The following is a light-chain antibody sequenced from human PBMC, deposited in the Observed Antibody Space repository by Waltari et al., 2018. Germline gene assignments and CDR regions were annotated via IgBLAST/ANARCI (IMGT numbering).Light chain of an antibody. CDR2: EVS. J-gene: IGLJ2*01. CDR1: SSDIGSYNL. CDR3: SSYAGSTTNVL. V-gene: IGLV2-23*02. Sequence: QSALTQPASVSGSPGQSIPISCIGTSSDIGSYNLVAWYPQHPGQAPKLMIYEVSKWPSVASNRFSGSKSGNTASLTISGLQAEDEADYYCSSYAGSTTNVLFGGGTKLTVL.